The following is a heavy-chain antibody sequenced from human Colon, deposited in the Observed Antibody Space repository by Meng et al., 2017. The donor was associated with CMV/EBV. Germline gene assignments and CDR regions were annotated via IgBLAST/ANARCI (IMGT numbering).Heavy chain of an antibody. CDR3: AKKNGYCGSTSCYYAFDI. Sequence: GESLKISCAASGFTFSSYSMSWVRQAPGKGLEWVSIISGNSAATFYADSVKGQFTISRDNSKRILYLQMNTLRAEDTAIYYCAKKNGYCGSTSCYYAFDIWGQGTMVTV. J-gene: IGHJ3*02. D-gene: IGHD2-2*01. CDR1: GFTFSSYS. CDR2: ISGNSAAT. V-gene: IGHV3-23*01.